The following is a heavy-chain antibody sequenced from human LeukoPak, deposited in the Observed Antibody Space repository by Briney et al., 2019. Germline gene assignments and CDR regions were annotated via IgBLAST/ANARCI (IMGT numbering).Heavy chain of an antibody. Sequence: ASVKVSCKASGYTFTSYGISWVRQAPGQGLEWMGWISAYSGNTNYAQKLQGRVTMTTDTSTSTAYMELRSLRSEDTAVYYCATGARSGSYYTDNWFDPWGQGTLVTVSS. CDR3: ATGARSGSYYTDNWFDP. CDR1: GYTFTSYG. CDR2: ISAYSGNT. V-gene: IGHV1-18*01. J-gene: IGHJ5*02. D-gene: IGHD1-26*01.